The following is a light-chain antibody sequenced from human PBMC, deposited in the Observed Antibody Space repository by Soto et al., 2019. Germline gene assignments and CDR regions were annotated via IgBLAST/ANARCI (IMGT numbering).Light chain of an antibody. J-gene: IGLJ1*01. V-gene: IGLV1-40*01. CDR3: QSYDSSLSGYV. CDR2: ENN. Sequence: QSVLTQPPSVSEAPGQRVTISCTGSSSNIGAGYEAHWYQQVPGTAPKLLIYENNNRPSGVPDRFSGSKSGTSASLAITGLQAEDEAEYYSQSYDSSLSGYVFGTGTQLTV. CDR1: SSNIGAGYE.